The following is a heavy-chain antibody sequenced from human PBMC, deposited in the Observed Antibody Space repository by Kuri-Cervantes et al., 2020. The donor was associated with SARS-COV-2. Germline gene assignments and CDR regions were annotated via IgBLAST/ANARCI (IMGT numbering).Heavy chain of an antibody. CDR1: GGTSSSYA. D-gene: IGHD2-2*01. CDR2: IIPIFGTA. J-gene: IGHJ6*02. V-gene: IGHV1-69*05. Sequence: SVKVSCKASGGTSSSYAISWVRQAPGQGLEWMGGIIPIFGTANYAQKFQGRVTMTTDTSTSTAYMELSSLRSEDTAVYYCAINLGCSSTSCSKQLVYKEYYYYGMDVWGQGTTVTVSS. CDR3: AINLGCSSTSCSKQLVYKEYYYYGMDV.